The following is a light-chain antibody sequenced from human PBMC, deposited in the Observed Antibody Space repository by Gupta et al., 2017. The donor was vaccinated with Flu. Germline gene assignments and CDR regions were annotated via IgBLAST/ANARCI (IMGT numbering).Light chain of an antibody. J-gene: IGKJ1*01. CDR1: QSISSW. V-gene: IGKV1-5*03. Sequence: PSTVAASVGARVTITCRASQSISSWLAWILQKPGKAPKLLINKASKVDNGVPSRFSGSGSGTEFTLTISRRQPDDFATYYCRQKQRSSLTFGQGTKVEIK. CDR3: RQKQRSSLT. CDR2: KAS.